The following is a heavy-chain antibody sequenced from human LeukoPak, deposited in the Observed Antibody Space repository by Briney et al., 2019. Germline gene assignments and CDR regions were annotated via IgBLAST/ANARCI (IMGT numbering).Heavy chain of an antibody. CDR3: AKARGIAVAGTPADY. D-gene: IGHD6-19*01. V-gene: IGHV3-23*01. Sequence: GGSLRLSCAASGFTFSSYGMSWVRQAPGKGLEWVSAISGSGGSTYYADSVKGRFTISRDNSKNTLYLQMNSLRAEDTAVYYCAKARGIAVAGTPADYWGRGTLVTVSS. J-gene: IGHJ4*02. CDR1: GFTFSSYG. CDR2: ISGSGGST.